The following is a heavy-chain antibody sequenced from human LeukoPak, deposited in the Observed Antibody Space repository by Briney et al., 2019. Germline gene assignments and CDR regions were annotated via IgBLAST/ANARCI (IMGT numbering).Heavy chain of an antibody. V-gene: IGHV4-4*09. CDR1: GGSINGYY. CDR3: ARLWMGYYFDY. CDR2: THPSGSS. D-gene: IGHD5-12*01. J-gene: IGHJ4*02. Sequence: SETLSLTCTVSGGSINGYYWTWIRQPPGMGLEWIGNTHPSGSSNYNPSLKSRVTISVDTSKNQFSLRLSSVTAADTAVYYCARLWMGYYFDYWGPGTQVTDSS.